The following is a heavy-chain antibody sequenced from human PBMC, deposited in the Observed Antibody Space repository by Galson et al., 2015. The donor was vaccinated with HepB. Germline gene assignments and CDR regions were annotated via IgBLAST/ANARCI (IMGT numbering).Heavy chain of an antibody. CDR1: GFTLISHD. V-gene: IGHV3-13*04. Sequence: SLRLSCAASGFTLISHDMHWVRQATGKGLEWVSGIGIAGDIYSLGSVKGRFTISRENAKNSLYLQMNSLRTEDTAVYYCARVFLNTFDIWGQGTMVTVSS. CDR3: ARVFLNTFDI. CDR2: IGIAGDI. D-gene: IGHD2/OR15-2a*01. J-gene: IGHJ3*02.